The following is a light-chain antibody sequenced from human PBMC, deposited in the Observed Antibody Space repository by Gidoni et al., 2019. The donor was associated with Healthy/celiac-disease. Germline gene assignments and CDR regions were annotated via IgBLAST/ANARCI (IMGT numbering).Light chain of an antibody. V-gene: IGLV2-8*01. CDR2: EVS. CDR3: SSYAGSNNVV. J-gene: IGLJ2*01. CDR1: ISDAGGYNY. Sequence: QSALTQPPSPSGSPGRPVTISCPGTISDAGGYNYVSWYQQHPGKAPKLMIYEVSKRPSGVPDRFSGSKSGNMASLTVSGLQAEDEADYYCSSYAGSNNVVFGGGTKLTVL.